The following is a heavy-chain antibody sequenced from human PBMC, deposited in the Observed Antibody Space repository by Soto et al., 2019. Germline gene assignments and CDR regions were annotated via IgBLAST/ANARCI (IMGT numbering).Heavy chain of an antibody. J-gene: IGHJ4*02. D-gene: IGHD6-13*01. CDR1: GFTFSNFG. Sequence: HPGGSLRLSCAASGFTFSNFGMHWVRQAPGKGLEWVAVIWFDGSNKYYADSVKGRFTISRDNSENMLYLQINSLTGDDTALYYCVRGAPGSSHWGIDHWGQGTLVTVSS. V-gene: IGHV3-33*01. CDR2: IWFDGSNK. CDR3: VRGAPGSSHWGIDH.